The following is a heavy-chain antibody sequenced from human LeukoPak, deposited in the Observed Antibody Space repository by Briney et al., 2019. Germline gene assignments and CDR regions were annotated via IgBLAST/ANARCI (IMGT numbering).Heavy chain of an antibody. Sequence: GGSLRLSCAASGFTFNTYEMNWVRQAPGKGLEWVSYISSGSSTIYYADSVKGRFTISRDNAKNSLYLQMNSLRAEDTAIYYCARENIWFGEFAIEYWGQGTLVTVSS. CDR2: ISSGSSTI. CDR1: GFTFNTYE. J-gene: IGHJ4*02. CDR3: ARENIWFGEFAIEY. V-gene: IGHV3-48*03. D-gene: IGHD3-10*01.